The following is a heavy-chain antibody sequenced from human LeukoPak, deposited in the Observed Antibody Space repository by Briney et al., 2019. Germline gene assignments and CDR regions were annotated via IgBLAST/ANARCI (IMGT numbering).Heavy chain of an antibody. J-gene: IGHJ3*02. Sequence: GSLRLSCAASGFTFSSYWMSWVRQAPGKGLEWVANIKQDGSEKYYVDSVKGRFTISRDNAKNLLYLQTNSLRAEDTAVYYCAREYSSSWYDAFDIWGQGTMVTVSS. CDR1: GFTFSSYW. D-gene: IGHD6-13*01. CDR2: IKQDGSEK. V-gene: IGHV3-7*01. CDR3: AREYSSSWYDAFDI.